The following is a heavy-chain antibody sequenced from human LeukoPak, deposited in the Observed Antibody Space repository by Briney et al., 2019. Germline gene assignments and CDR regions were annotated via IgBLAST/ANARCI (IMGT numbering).Heavy chain of an antibody. CDR1: RFTFNSYA. V-gene: IGHV3-23*01. CDR2: ISGSGDST. D-gene: IGHD2-15*01. J-gene: IGHJ3*02. Sequence: GGSLRLSCAASRFTFNSYAMSWVRQAPGKGLEWVSAISGSGDSTDYADSVKGRFTISRKDPKNTLYLQMKRLRAEDTVVYYFAKEKVAAGAFDIWGQGTMVTVSS. CDR3: AKEKVAAGAFDI.